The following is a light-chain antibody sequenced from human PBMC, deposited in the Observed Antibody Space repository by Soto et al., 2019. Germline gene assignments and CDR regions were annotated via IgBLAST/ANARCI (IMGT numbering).Light chain of an antibody. V-gene: IGKV3-20*01. CDR3: QQYGSSPPS. CDR2: GAS. J-gene: IGKJ1*01. CDR1: QSVSSSN. Sequence: EIGLTQSPGTLSLSPGERATLSCRASQSVSSSNLAWYQQKPGQAPRLLIYGASSRATGIPDRFSGSGSGTDFTLTISRLEPVDFAVYYCQQYGSSPPSFGQGTKVVIK.